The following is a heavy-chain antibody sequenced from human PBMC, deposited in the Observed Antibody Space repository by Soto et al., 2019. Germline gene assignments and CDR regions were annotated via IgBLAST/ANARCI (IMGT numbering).Heavy chain of an antibody. Sequence: SETLSLTCTVSGGSISSYYWSWIRQPPGKGLEWIGYIYYSGSTNYNPSLKSRVTISVDTSKNQFSLKLTSVTAADTAVYYCAREHYYSGYETGFNWFDPWGQRTPVTVSS. V-gene: IGHV4-59*01. CDR2: IYYSGST. CDR1: GGSISSYY. CDR3: AREHYYSGYETGFNWFDP. J-gene: IGHJ5*02. D-gene: IGHD5-12*01.